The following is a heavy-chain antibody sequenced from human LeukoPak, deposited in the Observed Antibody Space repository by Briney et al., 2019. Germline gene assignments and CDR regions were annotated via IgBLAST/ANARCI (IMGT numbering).Heavy chain of an antibody. CDR1: GGSISSYY. CDR2: IYYSGST. CDR3: ARDTVGATFPGAFDI. Sequence: SETLSLTCTVSGGSISSYYWSWIRQPPGKGLEWIGYIYYSGSTNYNPSLKSRVTISVDTSKNQFSLKLTSVTAADTAVYFCARDTVGATFPGAFDIWGQGTMVTVSS. V-gene: IGHV4-59*12. D-gene: IGHD1-26*01. J-gene: IGHJ3*02.